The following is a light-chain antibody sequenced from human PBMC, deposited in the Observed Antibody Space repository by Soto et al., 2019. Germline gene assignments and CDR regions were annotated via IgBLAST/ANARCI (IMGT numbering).Light chain of an antibody. CDR3: SSYTSSGTLEV. Sequence: QSALTQPASVSGSHGQSITSSCTGTSSDVGGYNYVSWYQQHPGKAPKLMIYDVSNRPSGVSNRFSGSKSGNTASLTISGRQAEDEADYYCSSYTSSGTLEVFGTGTKVTVL. CDR2: DVS. CDR1: SSDVGGYNY. J-gene: IGLJ1*01. V-gene: IGLV2-14*01.